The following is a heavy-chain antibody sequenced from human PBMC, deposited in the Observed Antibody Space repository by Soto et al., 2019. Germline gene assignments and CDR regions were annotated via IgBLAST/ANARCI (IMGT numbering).Heavy chain of an antibody. CDR1: SGSISTYY. Sequence: QVQLQESGPGLVKPSETLSLTCTVSSGSISTYYWSWIRQPPGKGLEWIGYIYYSGSTNYNPSLKSRVTISVDTSKNQFSLKLSSGTAADTAVYYCARYAVAGNGGVRFDYWGQGTLVTVSS. CDR3: ARYAVAGNGGVRFDY. D-gene: IGHD6-19*01. V-gene: IGHV4-59*01. J-gene: IGHJ4*02. CDR2: IYYSGST.